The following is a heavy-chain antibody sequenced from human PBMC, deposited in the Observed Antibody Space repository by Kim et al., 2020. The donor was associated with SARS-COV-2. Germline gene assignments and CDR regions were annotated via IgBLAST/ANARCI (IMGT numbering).Heavy chain of an antibody. J-gene: IGHJ4*02. D-gene: IGHD3-9*01. Sequence: DSVKGRFTISRDNSKNTLYLQMNSLRAEDTAVYYCARDGGYYDILTGLDYWGQGTLVTVSS. V-gene: IGHV3-53*01. CDR3: ARDGGYYDILTGLDY.